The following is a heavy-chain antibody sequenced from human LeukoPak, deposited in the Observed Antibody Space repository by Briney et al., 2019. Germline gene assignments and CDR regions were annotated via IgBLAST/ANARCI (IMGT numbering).Heavy chain of an antibody. Sequence: GESLKISCKGSGYSFTSYWIGWVRQMPGKGLEWMGIIYPGDSDTRYSPSFQGQVTISADKSISTAYLQWSSLKASDTAMYYCARWVHDGSGSYLGSAQGYYYYCYMDVWGKGTTVTVSS. V-gene: IGHV5-51*01. CDR3: ARWVHDGSGSYLGSAQGYYYYCYMDV. CDR1: GYSFTSYW. CDR2: IYPGDSDT. D-gene: IGHD3-10*01. J-gene: IGHJ6*03.